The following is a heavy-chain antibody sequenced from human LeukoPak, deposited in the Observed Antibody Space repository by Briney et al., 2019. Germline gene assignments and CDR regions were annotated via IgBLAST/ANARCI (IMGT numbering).Heavy chain of an antibody. J-gene: IGHJ4*02. D-gene: IGHD6-19*01. V-gene: IGHV4-34*01. CDR2: INHSGST. Sequence: SETLSLTCTVYGGSFSGFYWSWLRQPPGKGLEWIGEINHSGSTNYNPSLKGRVTISVDTSKNQFSLQLSSVTAADTAVYYCARNSSGWNFDYWGQGTLVTVSS. CDR1: GGSFSGFY. CDR3: ARNSSGWNFDY.